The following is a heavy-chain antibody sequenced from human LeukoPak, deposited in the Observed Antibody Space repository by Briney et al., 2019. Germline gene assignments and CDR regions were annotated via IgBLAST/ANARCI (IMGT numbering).Heavy chain of an antibody. Sequence: VQPGGSLRLSCAASGFTFSSYAMSWVRQAPGKGLEWVSAISGSGGSTYYADSVKGRFTISRDNSKNTLYLQMNSLGAEDTAVYYCAKTAGYYYDSSGYRRGGAFDIWGQGTMVTVSS. J-gene: IGHJ3*02. CDR1: GFTFSSYA. CDR2: ISGSGGST. V-gene: IGHV3-23*01. CDR3: AKTAGYYYDSSGYRRGGAFDI. D-gene: IGHD3-22*01.